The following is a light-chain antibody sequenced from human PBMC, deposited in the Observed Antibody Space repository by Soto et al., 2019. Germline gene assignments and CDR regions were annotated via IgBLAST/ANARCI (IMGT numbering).Light chain of an antibody. Sequence: DIVMTQSPDSLAVSLGERATINCKSRQSVLYSSNNKNYLAWYQQKPGQPPKLLIYWASTRESGVPDRFSGSGSGTDFTLTISSLQAEDVAVYYCQQYYNIPFTFGPGTKVDIK. CDR1: QSVLYSSNNKNY. CDR3: QQYYNIPFT. J-gene: IGKJ3*01. V-gene: IGKV4-1*01. CDR2: WAS.